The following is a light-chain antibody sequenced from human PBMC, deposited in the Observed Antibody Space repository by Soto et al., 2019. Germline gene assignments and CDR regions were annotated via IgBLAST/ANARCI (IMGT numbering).Light chain of an antibody. CDR1: QRIGTW. Sequence: DIQMTQSPSTLSASIGDTVSITCRASQRIGTWLAWYQQKPGKAPKLLIYDASTLEGGVPSRFSGSGSGTDFTLTIYSLQPDDVATYFCQQYETYYPFTFGLGTKLQIK. V-gene: IGKV1-5*01. CDR2: DAS. J-gene: IGKJ2*01. CDR3: QQYETYYPFT.